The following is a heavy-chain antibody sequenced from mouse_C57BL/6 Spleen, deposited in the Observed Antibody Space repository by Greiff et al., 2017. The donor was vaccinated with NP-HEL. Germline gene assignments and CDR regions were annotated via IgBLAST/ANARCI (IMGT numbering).Heavy chain of an antibody. V-gene: IGHV1-54*01. CDR2: INPGSGGT. CDR1: GYAFTNYL. J-gene: IGHJ3*01. CDR3: ARYPIVTTGGFAY. D-gene: IGHD2-12*01. Sequence: VKLMESGAELVRPGTSVKVSCKASGYAFTNYLIEWVKQRPGQGLEWIGVINPGSGGTNYNEKFKGKATLTADKSSSTAYMQLSSLTSEDSAVYFCARYPIVTTGGFAYWGQGTLVTVSA.